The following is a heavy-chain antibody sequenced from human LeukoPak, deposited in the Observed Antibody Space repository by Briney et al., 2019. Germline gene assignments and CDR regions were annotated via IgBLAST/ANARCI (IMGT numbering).Heavy chain of an antibody. V-gene: IGHV1-18*04. CDR3: ARDLRVSRVAVAGMGDSY. Sequence: ASVKVSCKASGYTFTSYGISWVQQAPGQGLEWMGWISAYNGNTNYAQKLQGRVTMTTDTSTSTAYMELRSLRSDDTAVYYCARDLRVSRVAVAGMGDSYWGQGTLVTVSS. CDR1: GYTFTSYG. J-gene: IGHJ4*02. D-gene: IGHD6-19*01. CDR2: ISAYNGNT.